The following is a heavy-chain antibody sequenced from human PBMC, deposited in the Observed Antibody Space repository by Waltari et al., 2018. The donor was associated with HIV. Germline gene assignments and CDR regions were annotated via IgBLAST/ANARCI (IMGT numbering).Heavy chain of an antibody. V-gene: IGHV3-21*04. CDR1: GFTFRVYS. J-gene: IGHJ4*02. CDR3: ARFDGGNSEVYH. Sequence: EVHLVESGGGLVKPGGSLRLSCAASGFTFRVYSMTWVRQAPGKGLEWGSTIDSSSSYIEYADSVRGRFTISRDNAKNSLFLQMDALRAEDTAFYYCARFDGGNSEVYHWGQGTLVTVSS. CDR2: IDSSSSYI. D-gene: IGHD2-21*02.